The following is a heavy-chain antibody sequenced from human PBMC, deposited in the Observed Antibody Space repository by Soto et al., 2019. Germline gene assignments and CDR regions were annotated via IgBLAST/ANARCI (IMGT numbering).Heavy chain of an antibody. V-gene: IGHV3-23*01. CDR2: INVSGGRT. CDR1: GFTFASYA. J-gene: IGHJ4*02. CDR3: AKETAPDY. Sequence: GSLRLSCAASGFTFASYAMSWVRQAPGKGLEWVSAINVSGGRTYYADSVKGRLTISRDNSKDMLYLQMNSLRAEDTAVYYCAKETAPDYWGQGTLVTVSS.